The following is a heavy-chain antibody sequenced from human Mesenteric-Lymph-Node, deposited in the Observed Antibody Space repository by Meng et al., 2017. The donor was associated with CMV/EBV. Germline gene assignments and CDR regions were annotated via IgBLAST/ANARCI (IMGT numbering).Heavy chain of an antibody. J-gene: IGHJ4*02. CDR3: AKDMGYSSSSPDFDY. V-gene: IGHV3-7*03. D-gene: IGHD6-6*01. CDR1: GFTLSDYW. CDR2: IKQDGSDK. Sequence: GGSLRLSCAASGFTLSDYWMHWVRQAPGKGLEWVANIKQDGSDKNYVDSVKGRFTISRDNAKNSLYLQMNSLRAEDTALYYCAKDMGYSSSSPDFDYWGQGTLVTVLL.